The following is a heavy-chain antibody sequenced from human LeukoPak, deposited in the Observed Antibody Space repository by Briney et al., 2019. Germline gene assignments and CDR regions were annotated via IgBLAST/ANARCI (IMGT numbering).Heavy chain of an antibody. CDR1: GGSISSGGFH. D-gene: IGHD6-6*01. CDR2: IYYSGST. V-gene: IGHV4-31*03. J-gene: IGHJ5*02. Sequence: SETLSLTCTVSGGSISSGGFHWTWIRQHPGKGLEWIGYIYYSGSTYYNPSLKSRVTISVDTSKNQFSLKLSSVTAADTAVYYCARKYPDHWFDPWGQGTLVTVSS. CDR3: ARKYPDHWFDP.